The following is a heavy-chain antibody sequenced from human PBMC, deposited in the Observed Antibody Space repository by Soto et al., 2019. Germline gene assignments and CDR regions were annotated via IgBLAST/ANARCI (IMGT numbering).Heavy chain of an antibody. D-gene: IGHD3-10*01. CDR3: ATLKSDLGLSGNYFNYFDY. CDR2: FDPEDADT. J-gene: IGHJ4*02. V-gene: IGHV1-24*01. Sequence: ASVKVSCKVSGYTLTELSMHWVRQAPGKGLEWMGGFDPEDADTIYAQKFQGRVTMTEDTSTDTAYMELSNLRSEDTAVYYCATLKSDLGLSGNYFNYFDYWGQGTLVTVSS. CDR1: GYTLTELS.